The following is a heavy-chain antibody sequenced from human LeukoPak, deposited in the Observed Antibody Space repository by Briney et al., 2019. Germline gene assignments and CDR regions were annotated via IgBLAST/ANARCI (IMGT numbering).Heavy chain of an antibody. J-gene: IGHJ5*02. Sequence: ASVKVSCKASGYTFTSYDINWVRQATGQGLEWMGWMNPNSGNTGYAQKFQGRVTMTRNTSISTAYMELSSLRSEDTAVYYCARGAVYGSGSYYNGFDPWGQGTLVTVS. CDR2: MNPNSGNT. CDR3: ARGAVYGSGSYYNGFDP. CDR1: GYTFTSYD. D-gene: IGHD3-10*01. V-gene: IGHV1-8*01.